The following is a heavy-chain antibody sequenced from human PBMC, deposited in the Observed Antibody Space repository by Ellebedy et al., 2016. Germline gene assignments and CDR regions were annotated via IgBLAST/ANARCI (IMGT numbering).Heavy chain of an antibody. Sequence: GESLKISXAASGFTFSSYGMHWVRQAPGKGLEWVAVIWYDGSNKYYADSVKGRFTISRENAKNSLYLQMNSLRAGDTAVYYCARGYYYDSSGYDYGMDVWGQGTTVTVSS. CDR2: IWYDGSNK. D-gene: IGHD3-22*01. V-gene: IGHV3-33*01. CDR1: GFTFSSYG. CDR3: ARGYYYDSSGYDYGMDV. J-gene: IGHJ6*02.